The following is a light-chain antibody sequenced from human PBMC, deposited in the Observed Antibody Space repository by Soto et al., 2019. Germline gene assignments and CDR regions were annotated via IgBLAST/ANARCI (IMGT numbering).Light chain of an antibody. V-gene: IGLV2-14*01. CDR2: EVT. Sequence: QSALTQPASVSGSPGQSISISCTGTRSDVGGYPYVSWYQQHPGKAPKLMIYEVTNRPSGVSNRFSGSKSGSSASLTISGLQTEDEADYSCSSSTSSGALYVFGPGTKLTVL. J-gene: IGLJ1*01. CDR1: RSDVGGYPY. CDR3: SSSTSSGALYV.